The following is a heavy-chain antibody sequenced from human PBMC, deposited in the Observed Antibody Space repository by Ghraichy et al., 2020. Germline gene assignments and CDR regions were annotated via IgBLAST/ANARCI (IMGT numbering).Heavy chain of an antibody. D-gene: IGHD4-17*01. CDR1: GFTFSGSA. V-gene: IGHV3-73*01. J-gene: IGHJ4*02. CDR3: TSPSLNYGDYNDY. Sequence: GGSLRLSCAASGFTFSGSAMHWVRQASGKGLEWVGRIRSKANSYATAYAASVKGRFTISRDDSKNTAYLQMNSLKTEDTAMYYCTSPSLNYGDYNDYWGQGTLVTVSS. CDR2: IRSKANSYAT.